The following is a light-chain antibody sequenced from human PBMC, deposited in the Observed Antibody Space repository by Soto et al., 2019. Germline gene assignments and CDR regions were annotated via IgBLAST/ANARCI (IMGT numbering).Light chain of an antibody. V-gene: IGKV2-28*01. CDR1: QSLLHSNGYNY. CDR2: EAT. Sequence: DIVMSQSPLSLPVTPGEPASISCSSSQSLLHSNGYNYLDWYQQRPGTAPKLLIYEATTLQNGVPSRFSGSGSGTDFSLTISSLQPDDSAIYFCQRGNSFSTAFGQGTRLGIK. J-gene: IGKJ5*01. CDR3: QRGNSFSTA.